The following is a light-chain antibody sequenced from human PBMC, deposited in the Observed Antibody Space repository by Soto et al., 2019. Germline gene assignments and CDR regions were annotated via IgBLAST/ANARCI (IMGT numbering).Light chain of an antibody. CDR3: SSASISNAYL. Sequence: QSVLTQPASVSGSPGQSITISCTGTSSDVGGYDYVSWYQLHPGKAPKLMVFEVSNRPSGVSYRFSGSKSGNTASLTISGLHAEDEAYYFCSSASISNAYLFGTGTKLTVL. CDR1: SSDVGGYDY. J-gene: IGLJ1*01. CDR2: EVS. V-gene: IGLV2-14*01.